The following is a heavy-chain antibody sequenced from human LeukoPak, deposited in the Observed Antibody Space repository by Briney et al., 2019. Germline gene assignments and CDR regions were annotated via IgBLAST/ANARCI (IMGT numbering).Heavy chain of an antibody. J-gene: IGHJ5*02. D-gene: IGHD3-10*01. CDR3: VRPDGSGKNWFDP. CDR2: IYPGDSDT. CDR1: GHDFPDYW. Sequence: GESLKISCRASGHDFPDYWIGWVRQMPGKGLEWMGIIYPGDSDTRYSPSFQGQVTISADKSISTAYLQWSSLKASDTAMYYCVRPDGSGKNWFDPWGQGTLVTVSS. V-gene: IGHV5-51*01.